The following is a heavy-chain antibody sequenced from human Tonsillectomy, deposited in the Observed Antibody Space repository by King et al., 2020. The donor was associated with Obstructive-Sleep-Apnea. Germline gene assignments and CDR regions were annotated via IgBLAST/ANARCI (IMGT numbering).Heavy chain of an antibody. J-gene: IGHJ6*02. Sequence: VQLVESGAEVKKPGASVKVSCKASGYTFTSVDINWVRQATGQGLEWMGWMNPNSGKTGYAQKFQGRVTMTRNTSISTAYMELSSLTSEDTAVYYWARGRMGNYYGMDVWGQGTTVTVSS. CDR2: MNPNSGKT. CDR1: GYTFTSVD. D-gene: IGHD1-26*01. CDR3: ARGRMGNYYGMDV. V-gene: IGHV1-8*01.